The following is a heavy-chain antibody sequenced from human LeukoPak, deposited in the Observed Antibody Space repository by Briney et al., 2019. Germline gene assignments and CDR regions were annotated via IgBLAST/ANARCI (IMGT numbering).Heavy chain of an antibody. CDR3: ARGGIVGATYLTRQRNWFDP. CDR1: GGSFSGYY. V-gene: IGHV4-34*01. D-gene: IGHD1-26*01. CDR2: INHSGST. J-gene: IGHJ5*02. Sequence: KASETLSLTCAVYGGSFSGYYWSWIRQPPGKGLEWIGEINHSGSTNYNPSLKSRVTISVDTSKNQFSLKLSSVTAADTAVYYCARGGIVGATYLTRQRNWFDPWGQGTLVTVSS.